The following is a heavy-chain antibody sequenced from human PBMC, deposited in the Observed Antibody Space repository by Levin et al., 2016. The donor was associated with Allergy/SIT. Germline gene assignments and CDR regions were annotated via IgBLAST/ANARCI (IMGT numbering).Heavy chain of an antibody. Sequence: LSLTCAASGFTVSSNYMSWVRRAPGKGLEWVSVIYSGDRTSYADSVKGRFTISRDNSKNTVYLQLDSLRAEDTAVYYCARDLSQGTYWHFDLWGRGTLVTVSS. V-gene: IGHV3-66*01. CDR3: ARDLSQGTYWHFDL. J-gene: IGHJ2*01. CDR2: IYSGDRT. D-gene: IGHD3-10*01. CDR1: GFTVSSNY.